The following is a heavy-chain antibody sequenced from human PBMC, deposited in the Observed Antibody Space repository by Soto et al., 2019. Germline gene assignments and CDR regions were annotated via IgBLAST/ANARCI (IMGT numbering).Heavy chain of an antibody. V-gene: IGHV4-59*01. CDR1: GGSISSYY. Sequence: PSETLSLTCTVSGGSISSYYWSWIRQPPGKGLEWIGYIYYSGSTNYNPSLKSRVTISVDTSKNQFSLKLSSVTAADTAVYYCARDSYGDYDFDYWGLGTLVTVSS. CDR2: IYYSGST. D-gene: IGHD4-17*01. CDR3: ARDSYGDYDFDY. J-gene: IGHJ4*02.